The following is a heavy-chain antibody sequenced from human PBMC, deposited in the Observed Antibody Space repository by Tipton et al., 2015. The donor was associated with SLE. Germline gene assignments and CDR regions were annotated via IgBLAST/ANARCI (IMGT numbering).Heavy chain of an antibody. D-gene: IGHD3-22*01. V-gene: IGHV3-30*02. CDR1: GFTFSSYG. J-gene: IGHJ4*02. Sequence: SLRLSCAASGFTFSSYGMHWVRQAPGKGLEWVAFIRYDGSNKYYADSVKGRFTISRDNSKNTLYLQMNSLRAEDTAVYYCAKAKGMIVVVITPHFDYWGQGALVIVSS. CDR2: IRYDGSNK. CDR3: AKAKGMIVVVITPHFDY.